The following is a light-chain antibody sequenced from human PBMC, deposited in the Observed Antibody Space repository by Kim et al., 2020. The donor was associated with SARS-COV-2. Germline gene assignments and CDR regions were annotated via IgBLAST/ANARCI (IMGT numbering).Light chain of an antibody. CDR1: SRDVGGYNS. Sequence: QSTTTTCTGTSRDVGGYNSVSWYQQHPGKVPKLMIYDVSKRPSGVSNRFSGSKSGNTASLTISGLQAEDKAGYYCSSYTSSSTFVVFGGGTQLTVL. J-gene: IGLJ2*01. V-gene: IGLV2-14*04. CDR3: SSYTSSSTFVV. CDR2: DVS.